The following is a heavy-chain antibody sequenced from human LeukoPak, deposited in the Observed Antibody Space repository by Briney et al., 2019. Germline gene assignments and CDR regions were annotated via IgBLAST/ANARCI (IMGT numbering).Heavy chain of an antibody. CDR3: AREYCSGGSCYGLPPYYDFDY. CDR2: INPNSGDT. CDR1: GYNFTAYD. V-gene: IGHV1-2*02. D-gene: IGHD2-15*01. J-gene: IGHJ4*02. Sequence: GASVKVSSKSSGYNFTAYDIHWVRQAPGQGLEWMGWINPNSGDTSYAQKFQGRVTMTRDTSTSTAYMDLSSLRSDDTAVYYCAREYCSGGSCYGLPPYYDFDYWGQGTLVTVSS.